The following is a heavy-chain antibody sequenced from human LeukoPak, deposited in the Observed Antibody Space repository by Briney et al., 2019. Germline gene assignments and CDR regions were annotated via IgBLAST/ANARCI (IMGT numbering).Heavy chain of an antibody. J-gene: IGHJ4*02. D-gene: IGHD3-22*01. V-gene: IGHV3-53*01. Sequence: PGGSLRLSCAASGFTVSDDYMSWVRQAPGKWLEWVSLISSRDSIYYADSVKGRFTISRDNSKNTLYLQMSSLRADDTAVYYCARAEYDSSLGFGFWGQGALVTVSS. CDR2: ISSRDSI. CDR3: ARAEYDSSLGFGF. CDR1: GFTVSDDY.